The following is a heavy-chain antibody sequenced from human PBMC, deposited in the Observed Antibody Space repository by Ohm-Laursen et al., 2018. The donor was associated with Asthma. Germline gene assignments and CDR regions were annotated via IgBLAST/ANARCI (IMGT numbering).Heavy chain of an antibody. V-gene: IGHV3-30*03. CDR2: MSYVGSTK. D-gene: IGHD3-22*01. CDR3: ARDGSRSGHYPRPHDY. CDR1: GFSFSNFG. J-gene: IGHJ4*02. Sequence: SLRLSCTASGFSFSNFGMFWVRQAPGKGLEWVAFMSYVGSTKYYGDSVKGRFTISRDNSKNTVDLQMNSLRAEDTAVYYCARDGSRSGHYPRPHDYWGQGTLVTVSS.